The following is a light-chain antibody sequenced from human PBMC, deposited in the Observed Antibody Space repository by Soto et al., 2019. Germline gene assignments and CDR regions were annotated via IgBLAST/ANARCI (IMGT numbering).Light chain of an antibody. CDR2: GNN. CDR3: QSYDSSLSGYV. V-gene: IGLV1-40*01. CDR1: SSNIGAGYE. Sequence: QSVLTQPPSVSGAPGQRVTISCTGTSSNIGAGYEVHWYQQLPGTAPKLLIYGNNNRPSGVPDRFSGSKSGTSASLAITGLQPEDEADYYCQSYDSSLSGYVFGPGTKVTVL. J-gene: IGLJ1*01.